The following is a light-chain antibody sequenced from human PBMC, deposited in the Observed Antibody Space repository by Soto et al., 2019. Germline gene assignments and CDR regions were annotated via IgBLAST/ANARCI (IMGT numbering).Light chain of an antibody. CDR2: EVT. CDR1: SSDVGAYNS. Sequence: QSALTQPPSASGSPGQSVTISCTGTSSDVGAYNSVSWYQHHPGKAPKLIIYEVTKGPSGVPDRFSGSKSGNTASLTVSGLQAEDEATYYSTSYAGGNTLVFGGGTKVTVL. V-gene: IGLV2-8*01. J-gene: IGLJ3*02. CDR3: TSYAGGNTLV.